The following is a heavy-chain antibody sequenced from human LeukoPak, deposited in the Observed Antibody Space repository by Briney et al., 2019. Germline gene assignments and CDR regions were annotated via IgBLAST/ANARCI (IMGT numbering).Heavy chain of an antibody. CDR3: ARDATYYYDSSGYPDAFDI. CDR1: GYTFTSYG. CDR2: ISAYNGNT. Sequence: ASVKVSCKASGYTFTSYGISWVRQAPGQGLEWMGWISAYNGNTNYAQKLQGRVTMTTDTSTSTAYMELRSLRSDDTAVYHCARDATYYYDSSGYPDAFDIWGQGTMVTVSS. D-gene: IGHD3-22*01. V-gene: IGHV1-18*01. J-gene: IGHJ3*02.